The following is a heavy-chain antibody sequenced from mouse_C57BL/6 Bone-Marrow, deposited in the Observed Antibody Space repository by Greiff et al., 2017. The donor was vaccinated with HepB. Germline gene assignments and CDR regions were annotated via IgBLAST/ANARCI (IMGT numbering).Heavy chain of an antibody. D-gene: IGHD2-10*02. CDR1: GYTFTDYY. V-gene: IGHV1-26*01. J-gene: IGHJ1*03. Sequence: EVQLQQSGPELVKPGASVKISCKASGYTFTDYYMNWVKQSHGKSLEWIGDINPNNGGTSYNQKFKGKATLTVDKSSSTAYMELRSLTSEDSAVYYCARRGYGSHWYFDVWGTGTTVTVSS. CDR3: ARRGYGSHWYFDV. CDR2: INPNNGGT.